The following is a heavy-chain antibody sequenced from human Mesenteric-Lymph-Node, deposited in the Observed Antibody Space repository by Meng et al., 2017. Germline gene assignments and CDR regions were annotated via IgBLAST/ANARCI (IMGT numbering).Heavy chain of an antibody. CDR1: GFTFSSYA. D-gene: IGHD7-27*01. CDR2: ISGSGDST. Sequence: VESGGGLVQPGGSLSFSCAASGFTFSSYAMSWVRHAPGKGLEWVSAISGSGDSTYYADSVKGRFTISRDNSKNTVYLQMNGLRAEDRAVYYCAKAGNWGKYYFDYWGQGTLVTVSS. CDR3: AKAGNWGKYYFDY. V-gene: IGHV3-23*04. J-gene: IGHJ4*02.